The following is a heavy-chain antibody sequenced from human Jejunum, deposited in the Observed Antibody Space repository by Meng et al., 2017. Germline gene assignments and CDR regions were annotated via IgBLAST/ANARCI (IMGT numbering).Heavy chain of an antibody. CDR1: GFTFSSYA. CDR2: ISSRSNYI. CDR3: ARDVGSSGYSPFDAFDF. J-gene: IGHJ3*01. V-gene: IGHV3-21*01. Sequence: GGSLRLSGAASGFTFSSYAMHGVRQAPGKGLEGVSSISSRSNYIYYADSVKGRFTISRDNAKNSLSLQMNSLRAEDTAVYYCARDVGSSGYSPFDAFDFWGQGTMVTVSS. D-gene: IGHD3-22*01.